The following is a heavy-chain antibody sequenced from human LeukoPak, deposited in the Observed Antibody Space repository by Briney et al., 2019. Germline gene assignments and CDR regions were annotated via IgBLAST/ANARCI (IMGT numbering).Heavy chain of an antibody. Sequence: ASVKVSCKASGYTFTGYYMHWVRQAPGQGLEWMGWINPNSGGTNYAQKFQGRVTMTRDTSISTAYMELSSLRSEDTAVYYCARDQSAYSGGWQYWYFDPWGRGTLVTVSS. D-gene: IGHD6-25*01. CDR1: GYTFTGYY. CDR2: INPNSGGT. V-gene: IGHV1-2*02. CDR3: ARDQSAYSGGWQYWYFDP. J-gene: IGHJ2*01.